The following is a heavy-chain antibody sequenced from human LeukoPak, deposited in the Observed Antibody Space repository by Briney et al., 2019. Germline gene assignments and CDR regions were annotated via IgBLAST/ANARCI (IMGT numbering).Heavy chain of an antibody. D-gene: IGHD5-24*01. CDR3: ARDLGYNLLGFYYYGMDV. J-gene: IGHJ6*02. V-gene: IGHV3-30-3*01. Sequence: GGSLRLSCAASGFTFSSYAMHWVRQAPGKGLEWVAIISYDGSNKHYADSVKGRLTISRDNSKNTLYLQMNSLRAEDTAVYYCARDLGYNLLGFYYYGMDVWGQGTTVTVSS. CDR1: GFTFSSYA. CDR2: ISYDGSNK.